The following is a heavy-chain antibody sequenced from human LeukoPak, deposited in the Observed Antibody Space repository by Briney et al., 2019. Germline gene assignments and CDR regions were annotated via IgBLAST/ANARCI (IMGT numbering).Heavy chain of an antibody. CDR1: GYSFTTYW. D-gene: IGHD3-10*01. V-gene: IGHV5-51*01. CDR3: ARRLAYGSGSYDY. Sequence: GESLKISCKGSGYSFTTYWIGWLRQMPGKGLEWMGLVYPGDSDTRYSPSFQGQVSISADKSINTAYLQWSSLKASDTAMYYCARRLAYGSGSYDYWGQGTLVTVSS. CDR2: VYPGDSDT. J-gene: IGHJ4*02.